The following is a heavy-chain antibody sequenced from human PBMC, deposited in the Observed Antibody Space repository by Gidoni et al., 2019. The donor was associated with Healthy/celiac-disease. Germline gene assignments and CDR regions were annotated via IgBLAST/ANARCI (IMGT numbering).Heavy chain of an antibody. CDR1: GGSISSSNW. CDR2: IYHSGST. J-gene: IGHJ5*02. Sequence: QVQLQESGPGLVKPSGTLSLTCAVSGGSISSSNWWSWVRQPPGKGLEWIGEIYHSGSTNYNPSLKSRVTISVDKSKNQFSLKLSSVTAADTAVYYCARRSLGYCSGGSCYQGGFDPWGQGTLVTVSS. V-gene: IGHV4-4*02. CDR3: ARRSLGYCSGGSCYQGGFDP. D-gene: IGHD2-15*01.